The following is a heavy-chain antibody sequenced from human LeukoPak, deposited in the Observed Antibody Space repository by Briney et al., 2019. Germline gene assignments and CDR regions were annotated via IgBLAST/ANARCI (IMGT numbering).Heavy chain of an antibody. Sequence: GGSLRLSCTTSGFTFGEYVMSWFRQAPGKGLEWVGFIRSKVYGGTTEYAASVKGRFTISRDDSKSIAYLQMNSLKIEDTAVYYCTRATSGSWAYYWGQGTLVTVSS. V-gene: IGHV3-49*03. CDR3: TRATSGSWAYY. D-gene: IGHD6-13*01. CDR2: IRSKVYGGTT. J-gene: IGHJ4*02. CDR1: GFTFGEYV.